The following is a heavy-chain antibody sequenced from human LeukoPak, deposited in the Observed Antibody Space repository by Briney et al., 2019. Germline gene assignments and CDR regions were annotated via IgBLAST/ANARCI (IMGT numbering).Heavy chain of an antibody. D-gene: IGHD1-26*01. CDR3: ARRGSIYYMDV. CDR1: GYSFTSYW. V-gene: IGHV5-51*01. J-gene: IGHJ6*03. CDR2: IYPGDSDI. Sequence: GESLKISCKGSGYSFTSYWIGWVRQMPGKGLEWMGIIYPGDSDIKYSPSFQGQVTISADKSTSPAYLQWSSLKASDTAMYYCARRGSIYYMDVWGKGTTVTVSS.